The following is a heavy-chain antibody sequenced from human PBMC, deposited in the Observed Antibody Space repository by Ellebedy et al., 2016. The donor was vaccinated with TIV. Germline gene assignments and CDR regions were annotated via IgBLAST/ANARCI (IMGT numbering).Heavy chain of an antibody. D-gene: IGHD4-17*01. V-gene: IGHV3-7*01. CDR2: MRQDGADK. CDR1: GFSFRSYW. Sequence: GESLKISCAASGFSFRSYWMSWVRQAPGKGLEWVANMRQDGADKYYVDSVKGRFTIARDNAKNSLFLQMSSLRVEDTAVYYCATDGSYGDYLFPQHAFVFWGQGTMVTVSS. CDR3: ATDGSYGDYLFPQHAFVF. J-gene: IGHJ3*01.